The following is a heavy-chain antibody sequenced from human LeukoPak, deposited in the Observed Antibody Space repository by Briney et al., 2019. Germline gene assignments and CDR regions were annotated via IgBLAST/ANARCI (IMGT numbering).Heavy chain of an antibody. CDR1: GFTFSSYS. CDR2: ISSSSSYI. V-gene: IGHV3-21*01. J-gene: IGHJ6*02. Sequence: GESLKISCAASGFTFSSYSMNWVRQAPGKGLEWVSSISSSSSYIYYADSVKGRFTISRDNAKNSLYLQMNSLRVEDTAVYYCARALDYYGMDVWGQGTTATVSS. CDR3: ARALDYYGMDV.